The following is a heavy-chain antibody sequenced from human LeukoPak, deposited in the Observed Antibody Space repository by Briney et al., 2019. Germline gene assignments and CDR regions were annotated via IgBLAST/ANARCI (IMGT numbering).Heavy chain of an antibody. D-gene: IGHD2-2*01. CDR3: AREGKGIVVVPAAMLHFDY. V-gene: IGHV1-3*01. CDR2: INAGNGNT. Sequence: ASVKVSCKASGYTFTSYAMHWVRQAPGQRLEWMGWINAGNGNTKYSQKFQGRVTITRDTSASTAYMELGSLRSEDTAVYYCAREGKGIVVVPAAMLHFDYWGQGTLVTVSS. CDR1: GYTFTSYA. J-gene: IGHJ4*02.